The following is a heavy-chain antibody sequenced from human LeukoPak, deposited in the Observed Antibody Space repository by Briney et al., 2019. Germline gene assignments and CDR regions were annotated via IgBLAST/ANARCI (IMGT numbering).Heavy chain of an antibody. Sequence: SVKVSCKASGGTFSSYAISWVRQAPGQGLEWMGRIIPILGIANYAQKFQGRVTITADKSTSTAYMELSSLRSEDTAVYYCAREGSSGESYYYYGMDVWGQGTTVTVSS. CDR2: IIPILGIA. CDR1: GGTFSSYA. CDR3: AREGSSGESYYYYGMDV. J-gene: IGHJ6*02. V-gene: IGHV1-69*04. D-gene: IGHD6-19*01.